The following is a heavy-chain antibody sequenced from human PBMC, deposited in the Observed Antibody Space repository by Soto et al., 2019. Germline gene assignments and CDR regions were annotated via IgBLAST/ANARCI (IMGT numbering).Heavy chain of an antibody. J-gene: IGHJ6*03. CDR1: GYTFTSYD. D-gene: IGHD2-15*01. V-gene: IGHV1-8*01. Sequence: ASVKVSCKASGYTFTSYDINWVRQATGQGLEWMGWMNPNSGNTGYAQKFQGRVTMTRNTSVSTAYMELSSLRSEDTAVYYCASVCSGGSCNYYYYMDVWGKGTTVTVSS. CDR2: MNPNSGNT. CDR3: ASVCSGGSCNYYYYMDV.